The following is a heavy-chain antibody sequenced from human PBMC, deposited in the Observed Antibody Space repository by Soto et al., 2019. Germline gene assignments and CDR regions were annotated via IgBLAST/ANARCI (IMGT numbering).Heavy chain of an antibody. Sequence: EVQLVESGGGLVQPGGSLRLSCAASGLIFSDYHMDWVRQAPGKGLEWVGRIRRKANSYTTEYAASVKGRFTISRDDTKYPLYLQMNRLKSEDTEVYYCAMLGGWSGGSSGMDVWGQGTTVTVSS. J-gene: IGHJ6*02. V-gene: IGHV3-72*01. D-gene: IGHD6-19*01. CDR1: GLIFSDYH. CDR3: AMLGGWSGGSSGMDV. CDR2: IRRKANSYTT.